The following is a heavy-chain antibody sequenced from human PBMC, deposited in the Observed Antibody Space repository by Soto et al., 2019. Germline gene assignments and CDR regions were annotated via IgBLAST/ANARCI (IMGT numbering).Heavy chain of an antibody. J-gene: IGHJ4*01. Sequence: PGGSLRLSCAASGFTFSNAWMSWVRQAPGKGLEWVGRIKSKTDGGTTDYAAPVKGRFTISRDDSKNKLYLQMNSLKTEDTAVYYCTTDSSGYYGPRFDYWGHGTLVTVSS. CDR3: TTDSSGYYGPRFDY. V-gene: IGHV3-15*01. CDR1: GFTFSNAW. CDR2: IKSKTDGGTT. D-gene: IGHD3-22*01.